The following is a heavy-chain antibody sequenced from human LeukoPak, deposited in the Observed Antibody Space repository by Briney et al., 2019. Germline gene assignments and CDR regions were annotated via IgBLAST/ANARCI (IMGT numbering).Heavy chain of an antibody. D-gene: IGHD3-3*01. V-gene: IGHV3-21*01. J-gene: IGHJ4*02. CDR3: ASGHDFWSGYGFY. CDR2: ISSSSSYI. Sequence: GGSLRLSCAASGFTFSSYAMSWVRQAPGKGLEWVSSISSSSSYIYYADSVKGRFTISRDNAKNSLYLQMNSLRAEDTAVYYCASGHDFWSGYGFYWGQGTLVTVSS. CDR1: GFTFSSYA.